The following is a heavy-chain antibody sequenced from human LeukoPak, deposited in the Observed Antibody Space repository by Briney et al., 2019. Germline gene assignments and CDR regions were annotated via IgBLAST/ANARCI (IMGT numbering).Heavy chain of an antibody. Sequence: VASVKVSCKASGGTFSSYAISWVRQAPGQGLEWMGGIIPIFGTANYAQEFQGRVTITADESTSTAYMELSSLRSEDTAVYYCARANANMNQIDYYYYCYMDVWGKGTTVTVSS. D-gene: IGHD1-14*01. CDR2: IIPIFGTA. J-gene: IGHJ6*03. CDR1: GGTFSSYA. V-gene: IGHV1-69*13. CDR3: ARANANMNQIDYYYYCYMDV.